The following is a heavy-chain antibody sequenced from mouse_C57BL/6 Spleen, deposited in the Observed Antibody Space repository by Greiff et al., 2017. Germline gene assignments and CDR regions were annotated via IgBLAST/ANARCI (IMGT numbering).Heavy chain of an antibody. J-gene: IGHJ4*01. V-gene: IGHV1-77*01. Sequence: QVQLQQSGAELVKPGASVKISCKASGYTFTDYYINWVKQRPGQGLEWIGKIGPGSGSTYYNEKFKGKATLTADKSSSTAYMQLSSLTSEDSAVYYCAREGLYYGSSSYAMDYWGQGTSVTVSS. D-gene: IGHD1-1*01. CDR1: GYTFTDYY. CDR3: AREGLYYGSSSYAMDY. CDR2: IGPGSGST.